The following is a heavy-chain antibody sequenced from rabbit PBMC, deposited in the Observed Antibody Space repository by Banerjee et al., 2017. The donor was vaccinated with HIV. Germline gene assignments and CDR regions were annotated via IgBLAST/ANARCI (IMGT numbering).Heavy chain of an antibody. CDR2: IYAGSSGDT. D-gene: IGHD1-1*01. V-gene: IGHV1S47*01. CDR1: GFDFSSNG. J-gene: IGHJ3*01. CDR3: ARAGADIDYYLTRLDL. Sequence: QEQLVESGGGLVQPEGSLTLTCTASGFDFSSNGMCWIRQAPGKGLEWIACIYAGSSGDTYYASWAKGRFTISRSTSLNTVTLQMTSLTAANTATYFCARAGADIDYYLTRLDLWGPGTLVTVS.